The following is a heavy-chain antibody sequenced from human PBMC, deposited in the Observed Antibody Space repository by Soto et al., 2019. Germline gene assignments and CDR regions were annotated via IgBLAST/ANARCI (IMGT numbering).Heavy chain of an antibody. Sequence: QITLKEAGPTLVKPTQTLTLTCSFSGFSLITSGVGVGWIRQPPGKALEWPALIYWDDDKGYSTSLKSRLTITKDTSRNQVVLTMTNMDPADKATYYCAHTMAPRIFDYWGQGTLVTVSS. V-gene: IGHV2-5*02. CDR2: IYWDDDK. CDR1: GFSLITSGVG. CDR3: AHTMAPRIFDY. J-gene: IGHJ4*02.